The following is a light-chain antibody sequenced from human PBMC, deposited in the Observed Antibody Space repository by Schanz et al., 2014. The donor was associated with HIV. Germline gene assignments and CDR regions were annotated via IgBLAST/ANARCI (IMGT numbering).Light chain of an antibody. CDR2: DVS. CDR3: SSYTTTSTYV. CDR1: SSDVGSYNY. V-gene: IGLV2-14*03. Sequence: QSALTQPPSVSGSPGQSITISCTGTSSDVGSYNYVSWYQQHPGKAPKLMIYDVSNRPSGVSNRFSGSKSGNTASLTISGLQAEDEADYYCSSYTTTSTYVFGAGTKLTVL. J-gene: IGLJ1*01.